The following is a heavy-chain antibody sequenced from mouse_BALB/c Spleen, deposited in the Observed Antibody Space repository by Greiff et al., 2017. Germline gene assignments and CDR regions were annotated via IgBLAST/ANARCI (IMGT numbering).Heavy chain of an antibody. Sequence: VQLQQSGAELVRPGASVKLSCTASGFNIKDYYMHWVKQRPEQGLEWIGWIDPENGDTEYAPKFQGKATMTADTSSNTAYLQLSSLTSEDTAVYYCNAYYVPFFAYWGQGTLVTVSA. CDR3: NAYYVPFFAY. V-gene: IGHV14-4*02. CDR2: IDPENGDT. D-gene: IGHD1-1*01. J-gene: IGHJ3*01. CDR1: GFNIKDYY.